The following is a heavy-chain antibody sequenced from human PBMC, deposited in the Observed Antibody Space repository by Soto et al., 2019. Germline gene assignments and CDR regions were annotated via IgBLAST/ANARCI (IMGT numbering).Heavy chain of an antibody. Sequence: EVQLVESGGGLVQPGESLRLSCAASGFTFSSYWMHWVRQAPGKGLVWVSRINSDGSRTNYGDSVTGRFTVSRDNAKKTQYLQMNSLTAEDTSVYYCARVLTGSWNWFDPWGQGTLVTVSS. D-gene: IGHD6-13*01. J-gene: IGHJ5*02. CDR2: INSDGSRT. CDR1: GFTFSSYW. CDR3: ARVLTGSWNWFDP. V-gene: IGHV3-74*01.